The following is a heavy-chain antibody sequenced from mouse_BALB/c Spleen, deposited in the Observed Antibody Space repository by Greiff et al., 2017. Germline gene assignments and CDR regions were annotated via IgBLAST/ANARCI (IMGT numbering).Heavy chain of an antibody. Sequence: EVQGVESGGGLVQPGGSLRLSCATSGFTFTDYYMSWVRQPPGKALEWLGFIRNKANGYTTEYSASVKGRFTISRDNSQSILYLQMNTLRAEDSATYYCARAYYGNNVWFAYWGQGTLVTVSA. D-gene: IGHD2-10*01. CDR2: IRNKANGYTT. CDR3: ARAYYGNNVWFAY. J-gene: IGHJ3*01. V-gene: IGHV7-3*02. CDR1: GFTFTDYY.